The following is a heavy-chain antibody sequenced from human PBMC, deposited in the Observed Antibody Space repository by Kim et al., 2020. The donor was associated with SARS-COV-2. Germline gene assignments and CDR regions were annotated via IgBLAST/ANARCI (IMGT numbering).Heavy chain of an antibody. Sequence: GGSLRLSCAASGFNFGSYAMSWVRQAPGKGLEWVSAISGSGGGGRTYYADSVKGRFAISRDNSKNTLYLQMNSLRAEDTAVYYCAKDPFAVGGGYWGQGTLVSVSS. V-gene: IGHV3-23*01. CDR2: ISGSGGGGRT. CDR1: GFNFGSYA. CDR3: AKDPFAVGGGY. D-gene: IGHD3-16*01. J-gene: IGHJ4*02.